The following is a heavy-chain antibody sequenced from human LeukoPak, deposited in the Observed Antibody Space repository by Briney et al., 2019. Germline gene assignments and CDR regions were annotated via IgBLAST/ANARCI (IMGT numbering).Heavy chain of an antibody. CDR2: ISHSGST. J-gene: IGHJ4*02. Sequence: PSETLSLTCAVSGYSISSGYHWGWIRQPPGKGLEWIGSISHSGSTYYNPSLKSRVTILVDMSKDQFSLKMSSVTAADTAVYYCARELKVGSTGYYFDYWGQGTLVTVSS. V-gene: IGHV4-38-2*01. D-gene: IGHD2-2*01. CDR1: GYSISSGYH. CDR3: ARELKVGSTGYYFDY.